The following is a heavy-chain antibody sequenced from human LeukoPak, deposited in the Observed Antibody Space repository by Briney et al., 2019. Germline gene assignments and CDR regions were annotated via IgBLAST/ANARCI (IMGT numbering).Heavy chain of an antibody. CDR2: IYYSGST. CDR1: GGSISSYY. CDR3: ASSWDDSRSYYFDY. J-gene: IGHJ4*02. V-gene: IGHV4-59*08. D-gene: IGHD3-22*01. Sequence: SETLSLTCTVSGGSISSYYWSWIRQPPGKGLEWIGYIYYSGSTNYNPSLKSRVTISVDTSKNQFSLKLSSVTAADTAVYYCASSWDDSRSYYFDYWGQGTLVTVSS.